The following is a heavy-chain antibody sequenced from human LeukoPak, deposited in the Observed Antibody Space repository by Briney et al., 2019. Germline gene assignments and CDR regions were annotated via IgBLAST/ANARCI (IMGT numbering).Heavy chain of an antibody. CDR3: ARGIPQKVVYFDY. V-gene: IGHV3-53*01. J-gene: IGHJ4*02. CDR1: GFTFSSNA. Sequence: GGSLRLSCAASGFTFSSNAMSWVRQAPGKGLEWVSVIYSGGSTYYADSVKGRFTISRDNSKNTLYLQMNSLRAEDTAVYYCARGIPQKVVYFDYWGQGTLVTVSS. CDR2: IYSGGST. D-gene: IGHD2-2*01.